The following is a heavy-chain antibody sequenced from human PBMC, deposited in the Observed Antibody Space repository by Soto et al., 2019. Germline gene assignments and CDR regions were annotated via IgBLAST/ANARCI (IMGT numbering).Heavy chain of an antibody. J-gene: IGHJ4*02. CDR3: ARGLITGSHYSGGWYYFDS. V-gene: IGHV4-34*01. D-gene: IGHD6-19*01. Sequence: QVQLQQSGAGLLKPSETLSLTCTVYGESFSGYIWTWIRQTPGKGLQWIGQINHSGSAYYNPSLKSRVTISLYTSNSQFSLELSSVTAADTAVYYCARGLITGSHYSGGWYYFDSWGQGTQVTVSS. CDR1: GESFSGYI. CDR2: INHSGSA.